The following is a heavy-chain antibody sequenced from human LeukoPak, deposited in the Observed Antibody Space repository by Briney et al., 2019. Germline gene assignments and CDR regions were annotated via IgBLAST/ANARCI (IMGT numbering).Heavy chain of an antibody. CDR2: IRFDGSDK. Sequence: PGGSLRLSCAASGFSFSNFGMHWVRQAPGKGLEWVALIRFDGSDKYYTDSVKGRFTISRDNSKNMLYLQMSSLRVEDTAVYHCAKDRSTGGNAFDIWGQGTMVAVSS. J-gene: IGHJ3*02. V-gene: IGHV3-30*02. D-gene: IGHD6-19*01. CDR3: AKDRSTGGNAFDI. CDR1: GFSFSNFG.